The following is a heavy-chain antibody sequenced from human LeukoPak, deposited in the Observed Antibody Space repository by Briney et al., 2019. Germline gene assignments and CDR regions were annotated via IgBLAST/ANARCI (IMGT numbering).Heavy chain of an antibody. CDR1: VYTFTSYG. CDR3: ARDRRVIFVWLPSFDY. CDR2: ISAYNGNT. V-gene: IGHV1-18*01. J-gene: IGHJ4*02. D-gene: IGHD3-9*01. Sequence: ASVNVSCKGSVYTFTSYGISGVRPPPAQGLEWMGWISAYNGNTNYAQKFQGRVTMTTATSTSTAYMELRSLRSDDPAVYYCARDRRVIFVWLPSFDYWGQGTLVTVSS.